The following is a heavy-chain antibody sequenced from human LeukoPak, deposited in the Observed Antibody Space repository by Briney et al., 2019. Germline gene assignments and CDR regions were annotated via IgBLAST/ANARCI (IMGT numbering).Heavy chain of an antibody. CDR3: AKESGTVSGPDYFDY. CDR1: GFTFTNYD. CDR2: INPNSGKT. J-gene: IGHJ4*02. V-gene: IGHV1-8*02. Sequence: ASVKVSCKASGFTFTNYDINWVRQAPGQGLEWLGWINPNSGKTGYTQKLQGRVTMTRDTSISTAYMELSSLRSEDTAVYYCAKESGTVSGPDYFDYWGQGTPVTVSS. D-gene: IGHD6-19*01.